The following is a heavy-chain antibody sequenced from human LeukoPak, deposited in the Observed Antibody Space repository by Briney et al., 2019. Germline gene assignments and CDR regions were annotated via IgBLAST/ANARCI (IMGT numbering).Heavy chain of an antibody. CDR3: ARPVPSRLGWFDP. J-gene: IGHJ5*02. D-gene: IGHD1-1*01. CDR1: GGSISSYY. V-gene: IGHV4-59*01. Sequence: PSETLPLTCTVSGGSISSYYWSWVRQPPGKGLEWIGFVYYTGSTNYSPSLKSRVTISVDTSKNQFSLKLRSVTAADTAVYYCARPVPSRLGWFDPWGQGTLVTVSS. CDR2: VYYTGST.